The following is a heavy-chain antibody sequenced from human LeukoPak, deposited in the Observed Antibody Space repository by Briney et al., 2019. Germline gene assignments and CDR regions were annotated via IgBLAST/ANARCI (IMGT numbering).Heavy chain of an antibody. CDR3: AKGGYSSGWYELDY. CDR1: GFTFDDYA. D-gene: IGHD6-19*01. Sequence: HPGGSLRLSCAASGFTFDDYAMHWVRQAPGKGLEWVSGISWNSGSIGYADSAKGRFTISRDNAKNSLYLQMNSLRAEDTALYYCAKGGYSSGWYELDYWGQGTLVTVSS. V-gene: IGHV3-9*01. CDR2: ISWNSGSI. J-gene: IGHJ4*02.